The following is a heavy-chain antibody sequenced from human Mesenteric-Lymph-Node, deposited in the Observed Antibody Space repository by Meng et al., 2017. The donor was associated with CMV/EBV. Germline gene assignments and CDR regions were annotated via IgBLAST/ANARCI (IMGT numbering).Heavy chain of an antibody. D-gene: IGHD6-19*01. Sequence: GESLKISCAASGFTVSSNYMTGVRQAPGKGLEWVSIIYSGGSTYYADSVKGRFTISRDNSKNTLFLQMNSLRVEDTAVYYCVGGWPPYYFDYWGQGTLVTVSS. CDR3: VGGWPPYYFDY. CDR2: IYSGGST. J-gene: IGHJ4*02. V-gene: IGHV3-53*01. CDR1: GFTVSSNY.